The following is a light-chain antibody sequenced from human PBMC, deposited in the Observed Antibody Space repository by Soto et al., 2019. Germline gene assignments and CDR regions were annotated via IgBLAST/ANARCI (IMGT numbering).Light chain of an antibody. CDR1: QSISSW. V-gene: IGKV1-5*01. CDR3: QQANSFPLT. Sequence: DIQMTQSPSTLSASVGDRVTITCRASQSISSWLAWYQQKPGKAPKLLIYDASSLESGVPSRFSGSGSGTDFTLTISSLQPEDFATYYCQQANSFPLTLGQGTRLEIK. J-gene: IGKJ5*01. CDR2: DAS.